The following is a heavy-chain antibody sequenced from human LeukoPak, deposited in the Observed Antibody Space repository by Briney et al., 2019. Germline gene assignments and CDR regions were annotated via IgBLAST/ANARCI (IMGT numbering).Heavy chain of an antibody. CDR3: ARMVATASGAFDI. CDR2: ISAYNGNT. Sequence: ASVKVSCKASGYTFTSYGISWGRQAPGQRPEWMGWISAYNGNTNYAQKFQGRVTMTRDTSISTAYMELSRLRSDDTAVYYCARMVATASGAFDIWGQGTMVTVSS. V-gene: IGHV1-18*01. CDR1: GYTFTSYG. D-gene: IGHD5-12*01. J-gene: IGHJ3*02.